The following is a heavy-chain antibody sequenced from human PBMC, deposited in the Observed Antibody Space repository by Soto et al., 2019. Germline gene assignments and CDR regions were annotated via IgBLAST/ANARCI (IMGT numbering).Heavy chain of an antibody. Sequence: QVQLQESGPGLVTPSETLSLTCTVSGGTFSSYNWGWVLQPAGKVLEWIGRIYSSGGTNYNPSLKIRFTMSVESSNNQFSLSLTSVIATDTAVYYSARARGCMNVFDYWGQGTLVIVS. V-gene: IGHV4-4*07. CDR2: IYSSGGT. J-gene: IGHJ4*02. CDR1: GGTFSSYN. D-gene: IGHD2-8*01. CDR3: ARARGCMNVFDY.